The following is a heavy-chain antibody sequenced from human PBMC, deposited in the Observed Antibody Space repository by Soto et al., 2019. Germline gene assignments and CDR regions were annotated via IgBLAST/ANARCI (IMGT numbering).Heavy chain of an antibody. Sequence: SVKVSCKASGGTFSSYAISWVRQAPGQGLEWMGGIIPIFGTANYAQKFQGRVTITADESTSTAYMELSSLRSEDTAVYYFAGRGVTKYYFDFWGQGTLVTVSS. V-gene: IGHV1-69*13. CDR3: AGRGVTKYYFDF. J-gene: IGHJ4*02. D-gene: IGHD3-3*01. CDR2: IIPIFGTA. CDR1: GGTFSSYA.